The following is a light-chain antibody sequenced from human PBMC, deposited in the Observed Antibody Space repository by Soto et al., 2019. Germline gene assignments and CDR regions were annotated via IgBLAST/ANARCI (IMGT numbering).Light chain of an antibody. CDR2: GAS. Sequence: EIVLTQSPGTLSLSPGERATLSCRASQSVSSSYLAWYQQKPGQAPRLLIYGASSRATGIPDRFSGSGSGTHFTLTISRLKTEDFAVYYCQRKTFGQGTKVEIK. J-gene: IGKJ1*01. CDR1: QSVSSSY. V-gene: IGKV3-20*01. CDR3: QRKT.